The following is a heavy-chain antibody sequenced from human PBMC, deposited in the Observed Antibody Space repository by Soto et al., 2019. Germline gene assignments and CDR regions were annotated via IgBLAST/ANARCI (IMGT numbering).Heavy chain of an antibody. CDR1: GYTFTSQN. J-gene: IGHJ4*02. CDR3: ASTLGARFDY. CDR2: INPSIGTT. D-gene: IGHD1-26*01. Sequence: QVQLVQSGAEVKKPGASVKVSCKASGYTFTSQNMHWVRQAPGQGLEWMGVINPSIGTTTYAQKFQGRVTMTRDTSTSTVYMEVSSLRSEDTAVYYCASTLGARFDYWGQGTLVTVSP. V-gene: IGHV1-46*03.